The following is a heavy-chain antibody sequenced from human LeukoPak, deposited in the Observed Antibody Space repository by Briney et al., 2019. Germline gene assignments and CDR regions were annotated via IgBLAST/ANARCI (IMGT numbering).Heavy chain of an antibody. CDR2: IYSGGST. Sequence: GGSLRLSCAASGFTFSSYAMSWVRQAPGKGLEWVSVIYSGGSTYYADSVKGRFTISRDNSKNTLYLQMNSLRAEDTAVYYCASKHGGEVAGLDYWGQGTLVTVSS. V-gene: IGHV3-53*01. CDR3: ASKHGGEVAGLDY. J-gene: IGHJ4*02. CDR1: GFTFSSYA. D-gene: IGHD6-19*01.